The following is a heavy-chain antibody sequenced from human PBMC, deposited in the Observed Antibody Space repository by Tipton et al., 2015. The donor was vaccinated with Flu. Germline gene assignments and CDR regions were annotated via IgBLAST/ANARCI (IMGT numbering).Heavy chain of an antibody. D-gene: IGHD4-11*01. CDR3: ARRDYSNYVSDPKSWFDP. V-gene: IGHV4-38-2*01. CDR2: VSRSGST. CDR1: DYSISSGYY. Sequence: TLSLTCAVSDYSISSGYYWGWIRQFPGKGLEWIGTVSRSGSTIYNPSLKSRVSISIDRSKNQFSLNLRSVTAADMAVYYCARRDYSNYVSDPKSWFDPWGQGTLVAVSS. J-gene: IGHJ5*02.